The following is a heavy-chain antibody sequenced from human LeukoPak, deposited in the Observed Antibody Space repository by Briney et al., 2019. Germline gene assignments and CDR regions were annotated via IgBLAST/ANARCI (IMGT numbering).Heavy chain of an antibody. D-gene: IGHD1-26*01. CDR2: IYYSGST. J-gene: IGHJ4*02. CDR1: GGSISSYY. CDR3: ARSRGSYRIPIDY. Sequence: PSETLSLTCTVSGGSISSYYWSWIRQPPGKGLEWIGYIYYSGSTNYNPSLKSRVTISVDTSKNQFSLKLSSVTAADTAVYYCARSRGSYRIPIDYWGQGTLVTVSS. V-gene: IGHV4-59*12.